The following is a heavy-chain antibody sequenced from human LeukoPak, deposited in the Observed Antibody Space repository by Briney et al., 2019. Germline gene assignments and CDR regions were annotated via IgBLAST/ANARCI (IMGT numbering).Heavy chain of an antibody. D-gene: IGHD4-23*01. CDR2: IYYSGST. CDR1: GGSISSYY. CDR3: ARGGTAVIAPYAFDI. V-gene: IGHV4-59*01. Sequence: SEILSLTCTVSGGSISSYYWSWIRQPPGKGLEWIGYIYYSGSTNCNPSVKSRVAMSVDTSKKQFSLKLSSLTVADTAVYYCARGGTAVIAPYAFDIWGQGTMVTVSS. J-gene: IGHJ3*02.